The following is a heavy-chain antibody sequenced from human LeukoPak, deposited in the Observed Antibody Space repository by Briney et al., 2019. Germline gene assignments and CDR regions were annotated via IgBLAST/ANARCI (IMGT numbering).Heavy chain of an antibody. CDR3: ARALPGYCTNGVCGGAYWFDP. CDR1: GYTFTSNY. V-gene: IGHV1-2*02. J-gene: IGHJ5*02. CDR2: ISPSGGST. Sequence: GASVKVSCKAFGYTFTSNYMHWVRQAPGQGPEWMGVISPSGGSTTYAQKFQGRVTMTRDTSISTAYMELSRLRSDDTAVYYCARALPGYCTNGVCGGAYWFDPWGQGTLVTVSS. D-gene: IGHD2-8*01.